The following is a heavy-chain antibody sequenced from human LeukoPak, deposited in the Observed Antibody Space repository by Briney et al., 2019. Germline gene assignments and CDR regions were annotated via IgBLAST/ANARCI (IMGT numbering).Heavy chain of an antibody. CDR1: GFTFSSYE. CDR3: ARQGVGYDEPIDY. CDR2: ISSSGSTI. J-gene: IGHJ4*02. V-gene: IGHV3-48*03. D-gene: IGHD5-12*01. Sequence: PGGSLRLSCAASGFTFSSYEMNWVRQAPGKGLEWVSYISSSGSTIYYADSVKGRFTISRDNAKNSLYLQMNSLRAEDTAVYYCARQGVGYDEPIDYWGQGTLVTVSS.